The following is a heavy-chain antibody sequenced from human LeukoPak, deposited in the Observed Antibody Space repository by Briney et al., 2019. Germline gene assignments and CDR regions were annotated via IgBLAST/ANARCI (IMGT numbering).Heavy chain of an antibody. CDR3: AKGGGRFPSGYFQH. Sequence: PGGSLRLSCVVSGLTFSNAWMTWVRQAPGKGLEWVAVISYDGSNKYYADSVKGRFTLSRDNSENTLYLQMNSLRAEDTAVYYCAKGGGRFPSGYFQHWGQGTLVTVSS. J-gene: IGHJ1*01. V-gene: IGHV3-30*18. D-gene: IGHD6-19*01. CDR2: ISYDGSNK. CDR1: GLTFSNAW.